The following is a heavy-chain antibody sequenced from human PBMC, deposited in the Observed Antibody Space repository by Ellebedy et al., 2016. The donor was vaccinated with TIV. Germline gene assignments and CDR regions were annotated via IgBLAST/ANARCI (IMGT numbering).Heavy chain of an antibody. CDR1: GGSFNNYY. V-gene: IGHV4-34*01. Sequence: MPSETLSLTCAVYGGSFNNYYWSWIRQLPGKGLEWIGDFHLGGTTNYNPSLKSRVTISVDTSKNQFSLKLNSVTAADTAVYYCAKWTVGYCSSASCYTGDYWGQGTLVTVSS. CDR2: FHLGGTT. CDR3: AKWTVGYCSSASCYTGDY. D-gene: IGHD2-2*02. J-gene: IGHJ4*02.